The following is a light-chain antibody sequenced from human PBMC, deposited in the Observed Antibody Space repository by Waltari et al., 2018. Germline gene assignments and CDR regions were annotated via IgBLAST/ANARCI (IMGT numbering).Light chain of an antibody. J-gene: IGLJ3*02. CDR3: APWDDSLNGWV. CDR1: NSHIEILP. V-gene: IGLV1-44*01. CDR2: TKE. Sequence: QSVLTQPPSASGTPGQRVTISCSVNNSHIEILPAPWYRHLPGTSPKLLIYTKERRPAVAPERFSGSKSGTSASLAISGLQSEDEADYFCAPWDDSLNGWVFGGGTKLTVL.